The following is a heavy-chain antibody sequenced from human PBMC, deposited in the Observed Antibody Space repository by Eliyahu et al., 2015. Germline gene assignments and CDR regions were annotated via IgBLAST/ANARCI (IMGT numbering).Heavy chain of an antibody. D-gene: IGHD3-10*01. CDR1: GXSFTGXY. V-gene: IGHV1-2*02. CDR3: ARGGMVRGVTYNWIDP. CDR2: INPNGGGT. Sequence: QVQLVQSGAEVKEPGASVRVSCKASGXSFTGXYVHWVRPAPGQGLEWMGWINPNGGGTNYAQKFQGRVTMTRDTSISTAYMELSRLRSDDTAVYSCARGGMVRGVTYNWIDPWGQGTLVTVSS. J-gene: IGHJ5*02.